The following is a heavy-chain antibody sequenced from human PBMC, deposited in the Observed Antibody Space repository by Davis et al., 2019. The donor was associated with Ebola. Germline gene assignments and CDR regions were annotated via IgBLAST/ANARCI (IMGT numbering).Heavy chain of an antibody. CDR1: GFTFSSYS. CDR3: AAGVGATSLQDY. D-gene: IGHD1-26*01. J-gene: IGHJ4*02. Sequence: PGGSLRLSCAASGFTFSSYSMSWIRQPPGKGLEWIGYIYYSGSTNYNPSLKSRVTISVDTSKNQFSLKLSSVTAADTAVYYCAAGVGATSLQDYWGQGTLVTVSS. V-gene: IGHV4-59*01. CDR2: IYYSGST.